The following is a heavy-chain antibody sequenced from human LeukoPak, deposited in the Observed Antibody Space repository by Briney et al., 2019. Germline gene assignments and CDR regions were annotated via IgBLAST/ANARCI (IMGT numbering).Heavy chain of an antibody. J-gene: IGHJ4*02. CDR2: IQQDGSEK. D-gene: IGHD2-2*01. Sequence: GGSLRLSCAASRFTFSSYWMSWVCQAPGKGLEWVANIQQDGSEKYYVDSVKGRFTISRDNAKNSLYLQMNSLRAEDTAVYYCARDARVVLDYWGQGTLVTVSS. CDR3: ARDARVVLDY. V-gene: IGHV3-7*01. CDR1: RFTFSSYW.